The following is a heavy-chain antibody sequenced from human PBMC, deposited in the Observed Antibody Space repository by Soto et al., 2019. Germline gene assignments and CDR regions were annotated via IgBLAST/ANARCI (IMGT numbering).Heavy chain of an antibody. CDR2: ISTYSGDT. D-gene: IGHD5-12*01. CDR1: GYTFFTYD. V-gene: IGHV1-18*01. Sequence: QVHLVQSGVEVKTPGASVKVSCQASGYTFFTYDISWVRQAPGQGLEWMGWISTYSGDTKYAQKFQGRVTMTTDTSTTTADLELRSLKSAATAVYYCARHHGPTTSENWFDPWGQGTLVTVSS. J-gene: IGHJ5*02. CDR3: ARHHGPTTSENWFDP.